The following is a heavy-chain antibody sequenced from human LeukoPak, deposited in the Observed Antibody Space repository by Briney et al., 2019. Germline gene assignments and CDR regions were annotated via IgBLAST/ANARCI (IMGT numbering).Heavy chain of an antibody. J-gene: IGHJ6*03. V-gene: IGHV3-9*01. CDR1: GFTFDDYA. CDR2: ISWNSGSI. CDR3: ARDTNYYYYMDV. Sequence: GGSLRLSCAASGFTFDDYAMHWVRQAPGKGLEWVSGISWNSGSIGYADSVKGRFTISRDNAKNSLYLQMNSLRAEDTAVYYCARDTNYYYYMDVWGKGTTVTVSS.